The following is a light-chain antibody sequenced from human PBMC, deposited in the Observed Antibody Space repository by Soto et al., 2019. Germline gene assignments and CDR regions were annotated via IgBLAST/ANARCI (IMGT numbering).Light chain of an antibody. CDR3: QQLNSYPRLT. V-gene: IGKV3-15*01. CDR2: AAS. J-gene: IGKJ4*01. Sequence: EIVMTQSPATLSVSPGERATLSCRASQSVSSNLAWYQQKPGQAPRLLIYAASTLQSGVPSRFSGSGSGTEFTLTISSLQPEDFATYYCQQLNSYPRLTFGGGTKVEIK. CDR1: QSVSSN.